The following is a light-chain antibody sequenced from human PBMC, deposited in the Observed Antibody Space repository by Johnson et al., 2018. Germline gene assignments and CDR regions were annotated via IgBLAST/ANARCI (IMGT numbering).Light chain of an antibody. V-gene: IGLV1-51*02. CDR1: SSNIGNNY. Sequence: QSVLTQPPSVSAAPGQKVTISCSGSSSNIGNNYVSWYQQLPGTAPKLLIYENNKRPSGIPDRFYGSKSGTSATLGITGLQTGDEAYYYCGTWDSSLSAGNVFGTGTKFTVL. J-gene: IGLJ1*01. CDR2: ENN. CDR3: GTWDSSLSAGNV.